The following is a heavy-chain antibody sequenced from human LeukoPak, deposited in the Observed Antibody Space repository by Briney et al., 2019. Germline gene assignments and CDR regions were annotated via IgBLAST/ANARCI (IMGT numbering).Heavy chain of an antibody. J-gene: IGHJ4*02. V-gene: IGHV3-30*02. D-gene: IGHD7-27*01. CDR3: AKDSDLTGGDY. CDR2: IRYDGSNK. CDR1: GFTFSSYG. Sequence: GGSLRLSCAASGFTFSSYGMHWVRQAPGKGLEWVAFIRYDGSNKYYAESVKGRFTISRDNSKNTLYLQMNSLRAEDTAVYYCAKDSDLTGGDYWGQGTLVTVSS.